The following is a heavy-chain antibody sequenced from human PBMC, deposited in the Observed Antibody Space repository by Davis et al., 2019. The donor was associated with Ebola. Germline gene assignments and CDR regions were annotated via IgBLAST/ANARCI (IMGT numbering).Heavy chain of an antibody. CDR1: GWSFSGYY. Sequence: SETLSLTCAAYGWSFSGYYWSWIRQLPGKGLEGIGEINHSGSTNYNPSLKSRVTISVDTSKNQFSLKLSSVTAADTAVYYCARGLYYYDSSGYYRYWGQGTLVTVSS. V-gene: IGHV4-34*01. CDR2: INHSGST. J-gene: IGHJ4*02. CDR3: ARGLYYYDSSGYYRY. D-gene: IGHD3-22*01.